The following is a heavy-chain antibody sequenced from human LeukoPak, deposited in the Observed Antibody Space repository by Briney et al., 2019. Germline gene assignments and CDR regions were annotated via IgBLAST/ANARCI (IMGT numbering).Heavy chain of an antibody. Sequence: PGGSLRLSCAASGFTFSTYAMTWVRQAPGKGLEWVSAIRGSGHITDYADSVKGRFTISRDNSKNTLFLQMNSLRAEDTAIYYCAKDPFLSAAGRGIDSCGQGTLVTVSS. CDR3: AKDPFLSAAGRGIDS. V-gene: IGHV3-23*01. CDR1: GFTFSTYA. D-gene: IGHD6-13*01. J-gene: IGHJ4*02. CDR2: IRGSGHIT.